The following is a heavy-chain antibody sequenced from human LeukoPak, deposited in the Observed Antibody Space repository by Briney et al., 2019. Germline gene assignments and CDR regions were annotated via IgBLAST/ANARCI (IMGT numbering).Heavy chain of an antibody. V-gene: IGHV3-64*01. D-gene: IGHD3-10*01. CDR2: ISSNGGST. Sequence: PGGSLRLSCAASGCTFSSFSMHWVRQAPGKGLESVSAISSNGGSTYYANSVKGRFTISRDNSKNTLYLQMGSLRAEDMAVYYCVREYYGGYVDYWGQGTLVTVSS. CDR3: VREYYGGYVDY. J-gene: IGHJ4*02. CDR1: GCTFSSFS.